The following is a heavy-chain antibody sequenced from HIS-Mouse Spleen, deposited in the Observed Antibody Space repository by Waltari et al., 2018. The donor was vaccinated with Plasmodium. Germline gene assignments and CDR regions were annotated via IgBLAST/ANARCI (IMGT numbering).Heavy chain of an antibody. CDR1: GGSISSSSYY. CDR3: ARDRITGTSYFDY. Sequence: QLQLQESGPGLVKPSETLSLTCTVSGGSISSSSYYWGWIRQPPGKGLEWIGSIYYSGSTYYNTSLKSRVTISVDTSKNQFSVKLSSVTAADTAVYYCARDRITGTSYFDYWGQGTLVTVAS. D-gene: IGHD1-7*01. CDR2: IYYSGST. J-gene: IGHJ4*02. V-gene: IGHV4-39*07.